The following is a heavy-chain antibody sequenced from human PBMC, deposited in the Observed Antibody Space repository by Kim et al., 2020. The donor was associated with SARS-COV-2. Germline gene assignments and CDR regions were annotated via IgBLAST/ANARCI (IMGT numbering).Heavy chain of an antibody. D-gene: IGHD3-10*01. Sequence: QKFQGRVTITRDTSASTAYMELSSLRSEDTAVYYCARGLWFGELFGWFDPWGQGTLVTVSS. J-gene: IGHJ5*02. V-gene: IGHV1-3*01. CDR3: ARGLWFGELFGWFDP.